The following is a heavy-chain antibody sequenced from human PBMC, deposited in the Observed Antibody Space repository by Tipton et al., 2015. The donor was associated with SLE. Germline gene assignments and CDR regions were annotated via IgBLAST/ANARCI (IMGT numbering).Heavy chain of an antibody. CDR3: ARAPGVRVFDY. J-gene: IGHJ4*02. CDR1: GGSINTHY. V-gene: IGHV4-4*09. Sequence: TLSLTCTVSGGSINTHYWTWIRQSPGKGLEWIGYIYASGSTNYNPSLKSRVIMSLDTSNNQLSLNLRSVTAADTAVYYCARAPGVRVFDYWGQGTLVTVSS. D-gene: IGHD3-10*01. CDR2: IYASGST.